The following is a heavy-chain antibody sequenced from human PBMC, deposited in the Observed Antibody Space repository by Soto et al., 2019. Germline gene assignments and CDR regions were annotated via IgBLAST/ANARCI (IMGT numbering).Heavy chain of an antibody. V-gene: IGHV1-69*02. CDR1: GGTFSSYT. CDR3: ARGQNWGLGFDY. Sequence: QVQLVHSGAEVKKPGSSVKVSCKASGGTFSSYTISWVRQAPGQGLEWMGRIIPILGIANYAQKFQGRVTITADKSTSTAYMELSSLRSEDTAVYYCARGQNWGLGFDYWGQGTLVTVSS. CDR2: IIPILGIA. J-gene: IGHJ4*02. D-gene: IGHD7-27*01.